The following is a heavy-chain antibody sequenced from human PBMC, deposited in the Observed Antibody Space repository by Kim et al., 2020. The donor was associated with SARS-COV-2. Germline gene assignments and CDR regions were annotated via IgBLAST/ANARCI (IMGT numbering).Heavy chain of an antibody. CDR1: GYTFIDYY. J-gene: IGHJ4*02. Sequence: ASVKVSCKASGYTFIDYYMHWVRQAPGQGLEWMGIISPIDNTVYAPKFQGRLTVTRDTSTGTLYMELSALRSEDTAVYYCAREKPKTLDYWGQGTLVTVSS. V-gene: IGHV1-46*01. CDR2: ISPIDNT. CDR3: AREKPKTLDY.